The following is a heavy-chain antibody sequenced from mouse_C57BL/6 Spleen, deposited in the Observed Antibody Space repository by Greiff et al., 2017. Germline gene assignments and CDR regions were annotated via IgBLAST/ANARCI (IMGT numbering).Heavy chain of an antibody. CDR2: IYPGDGDT. J-gene: IGHJ1*03. V-gene: IGHV1-80*01. CDR1: GYAFSSYW. D-gene: IGHD1-1*01. CDR3: ARRDYYGNWYFDV. Sequence: VQLQQSGAELVKPGASVKISCKASGYAFSSYWMNWVKQRPGKGLEWIGQIYPGDGDTNYNGKFKGKATLTADKSSSTAYMQLSSLTSEDSAVYFCARRDYYGNWYFDVGGTGTTVTVSS.